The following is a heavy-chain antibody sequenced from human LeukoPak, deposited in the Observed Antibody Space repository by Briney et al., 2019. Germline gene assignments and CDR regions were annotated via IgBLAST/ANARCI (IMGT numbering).Heavy chain of an antibody. Sequence: GGSLRLSCAASGFTFSSYWMSWVRQAPGKGLEWVANIKQDGSEKYYVDSVKGRFTISRDNAKNSLYLRMNSLRAEDTAVYYCAREYSSSWYDAFDIWGQGTMVTVSS. CDR1: GFTFSSYW. CDR2: IKQDGSEK. J-gene: IGHJ3*02. D-gene: IGHD6-13*01. CDR3: AREYSSSWYDAFDI. V-gene: IGHV3-7*01.